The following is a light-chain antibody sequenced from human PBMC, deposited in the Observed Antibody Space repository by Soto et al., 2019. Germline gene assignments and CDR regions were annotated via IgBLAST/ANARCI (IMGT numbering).Light chain of an antibody. CDR1: SGYSNYK. V-gene: IGLV9-49*01. CDR3: GADHGSGSNSNV. Sequence: QSVLTQPPSASASLGASVTLTCTLSSGYSNYKVDWYQLRPGTGPRFVMRVGTGGNVGSKGDGIPDRFSVLGSGLNRYLTIKNIQEEDESDYHCGADHGSGSNSNVFGSGTQLTVL. J-gene: IGLJ6*01. CDR2: VGTGGNVG.